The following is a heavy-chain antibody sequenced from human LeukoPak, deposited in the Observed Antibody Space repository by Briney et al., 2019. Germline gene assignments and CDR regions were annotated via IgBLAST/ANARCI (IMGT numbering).Heavy chain of an antibody. J-gene: IGHJ4*02. CDR3: ARRYSSGWYALFDS. CDR1: GYTFTSYD. Sequence: GASVKVPCKASGYTFTSYDINWVRQVTGQGLEWMGSMNPNSGNTGYAQKFQGRVTMTRNTSITTAYMELNSLRSEDTAVYYCARRYSSGWYALFDSWGQGTLVTVSS. CDR2: MNPNSGNT. V-gene: IGHV1-8*01. D-gene: IGHD6-19*01.